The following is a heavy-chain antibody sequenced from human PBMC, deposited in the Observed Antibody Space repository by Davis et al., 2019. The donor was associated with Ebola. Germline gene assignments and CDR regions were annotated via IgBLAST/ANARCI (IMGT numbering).Heavy chain of an antibody. CDR1: GYSFTSYW. Sequence: GESLKISCKGSGYSFTSYWIGWVRQMPGKGLEWMGIIYPCDSDTRYSPSFQGQVTIPADKSISTAYLQWSSLKASDTAMYYCARWGNWNKGWFDPWGQGTLVTVSS. D-gene: IGHD1/OR15-1a*01. CDR3: ARWGNWNKGWFDP. CDR2: IYPCDSDT. V-gene: IGHV5-51*01. J-gene: IGHJ5*02.